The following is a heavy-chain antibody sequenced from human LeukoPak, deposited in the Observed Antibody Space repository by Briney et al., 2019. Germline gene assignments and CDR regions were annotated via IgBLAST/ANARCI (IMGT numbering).Heavy chain of an antibody. V-gene: IGHV3-53*01. D-gene: IGHD6-13*01. CDR3: ARGPSIAAAGTTFPFDY. CDR2: IYSGGST. CDR1: GFTVSSNY. J-gene: IGHJ4*02. Sequence: PGGSLSLSCAASGFTVSSNYMSWVRQAPGRGLEWVSVIYSGGSTYYADSVKGRFTISRDNSKNTLYLQMNSLRAEDTAVYYCARGPSIAAAGTTFPFDYRGQGTLVTVSS.